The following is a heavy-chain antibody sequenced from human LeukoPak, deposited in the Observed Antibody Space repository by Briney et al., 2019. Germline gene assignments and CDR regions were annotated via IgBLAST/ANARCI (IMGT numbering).Heavy chain of an antibody. CDR1: GGSISSYY. V-gene: IGHV4-59*01. J-gene: IGHJ4*02. CDR2: IYYSGST. D-gene: IGHD6-6*01. Sequence: PSETLSLTCTVSGGSISSYYWSWIRQPPGKGLEWIGYIYYSGSTNYNPSLKSRVTISVDTSKNQFSLRLSSVTTADTAVYYCARGRDGYSSIYWGQGTLVTVSS. CDR3: ARGRDGYSSIY.